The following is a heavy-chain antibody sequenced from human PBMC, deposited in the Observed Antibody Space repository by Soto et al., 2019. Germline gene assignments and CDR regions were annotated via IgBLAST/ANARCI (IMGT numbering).Heavy chain of an antibody. CDR1: GGSISSNNW. V-gene: IGHV4-4*02. Sequence: QVQLQESGPGLVKPSGTLSLTCAVSGGSISSNNWWNWVRQSPGKGLEWIGEVYHSGTTNYNPSLKSRVTISVDTSKNQFFLKLNSVTAADTAVYYCARVLQYCSGNSCYLDIWGQGTMVTVSS. CDR2: VYHSGTT. J-gene: IGHJ3*02. CDR3: ARVLQYCSGNSCYLDI. D-gene: IGHD2-2*01.